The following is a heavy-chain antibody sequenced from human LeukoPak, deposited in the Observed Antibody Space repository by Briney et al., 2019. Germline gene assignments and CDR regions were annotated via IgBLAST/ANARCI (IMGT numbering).Heavy chain of an antibody. Sequence: SETLSLTCTVSGGSISSSSYYWGWIRQPPGKGLEWIGSIYYSGSTYYNPSLKSRVTISVDTSKNQFSLKLSSVTAADTAVYYCARHRFDVPEYSSSRFAFDIWGQGTMVTVSS. CDR2: IYYSGST. D-gene: IGHD6-6*01. CDR1: GGSISSSSYY. CDR3: ARHRFDVPEYSSSRFAFDI. V-gene: IGHV4-39*01. J-gene: IGHJ3*02.